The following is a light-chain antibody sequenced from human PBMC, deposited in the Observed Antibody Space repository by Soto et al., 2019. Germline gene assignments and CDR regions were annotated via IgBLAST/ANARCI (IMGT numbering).Light chain of an antibody. CDR1: QSISRN. CDR3: QQSHSTPYT. V-gene: IGKV1-39*01. CDR2: AAR. Sequence: DIQLTQSPSSLSPSVGHRITLSCRASQSISRNLNWYQQMPGKAPSLLIYAARDLQSGVPGRFSGSGSGTEFNLTISSLQPEDLATYYCQQSHSTPYTFGQGTKLEI. J-gene: IGKJ2*01.